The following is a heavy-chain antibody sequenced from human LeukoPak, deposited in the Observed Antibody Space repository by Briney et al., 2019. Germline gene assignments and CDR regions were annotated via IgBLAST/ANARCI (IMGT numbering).Heavy chain of an antibody. CDR3: ARRPSKSIYYYGMDV. CDR1: GYSFTSYW. V-gene: IGHV5-10-1*01. J-gene: IGHJ6*02. CDR2: IDPSDSYT. Sequence: GESLKISCKGSGYSFTSYWISWVRQMPGKGLEWMGRIDPSDSYTNYSPSFQGHVTISADKSISTAYLQWSSLKASDTAMYYCARRPSKSIYYYGMDVWGQGTTVTVSS. D-gene: IGHD2-2*01.